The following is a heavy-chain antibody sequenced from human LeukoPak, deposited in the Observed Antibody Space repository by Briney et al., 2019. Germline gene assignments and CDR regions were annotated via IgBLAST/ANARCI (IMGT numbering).Heavy chain of an antibody. Sequence: PGRSLRLSCAASGFTFSSYGMHWVRQAPGKGLEWVAVIWYDGSNKYYADSVKGRFTISRDNSKNTLYLQMNSLRAEDTAVYYCARGGGGDYGDYGEGYFDYWGQGTLVTVSS. D-gene: IGHD4-17*01. CDR3: ARGGGGDYGDYGEGYFDY. V-gene: IGHV3-33*01. CDR2: IWYDGSNK. CDR1: GFTFSSYG. J-gene: IGHJ4*02.